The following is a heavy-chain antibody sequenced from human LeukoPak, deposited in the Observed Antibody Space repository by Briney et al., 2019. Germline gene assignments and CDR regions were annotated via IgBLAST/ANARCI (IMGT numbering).Heavy chain of an antibody. V-gene: IGHV3-21*01. CDR3: ARDARGYSYGRLA. CDR2: ISSSSSYI. Sequence: PGGSLRLSCAASGLTFSSYSMNWVRQAPGKWLEWVSSISSSSSYIYYADSVKGRFTISRDNAKNSLYLQMNSLRAEDTAVYYCARDARGYSYGRLAWGQGTLVTVSS. J-gene: IGHJ5*02. CDR1: GLTFSSYS. D-gene: IGHD5-18*01.